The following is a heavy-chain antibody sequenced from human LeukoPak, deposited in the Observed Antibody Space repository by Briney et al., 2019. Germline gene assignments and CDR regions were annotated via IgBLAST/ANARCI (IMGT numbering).Heavy chain of an antibody. CDR2: INPNSGGT. Sequence: ASVKVSCKASGYTFTGYYMHWMRQAPGQGLEWMGWINPNSGGTNYAQKFQGRVTMTRDTSISTAYMELSRLRSDDTAVYYCAKDLKEYSYGYHIDYWGQGTLVTVSS. J-gene: IGHJ4*02. D-gene: IGHD5-18*01. CDR3: AKDLKEYSYGYHIDY. CDR1: GYTFTGYY. V-gene: IGHV1-2*02.